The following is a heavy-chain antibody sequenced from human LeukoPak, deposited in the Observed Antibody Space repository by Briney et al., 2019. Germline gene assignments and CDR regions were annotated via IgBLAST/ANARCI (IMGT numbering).Heavy chain of an antibody. CDR3: LCLRYFDWLLPADP. Sequence: PGGSLRLSCAASGFTFSSYGMHWVRQAPGKGLEWVAFIRYDGSNKYYADSVKGRFAISRDNSKNTLYLQMNSLRAEDTAVYYCLCLRYFDWLLPADPWGQGTLVTVSS. V-gene: IGHV3-30*02. CDR2: IRYDGSNK. J-gene: IGHJ5*02. CDR1: GFTFSSYG. D-gene: IGHD3-9*01.